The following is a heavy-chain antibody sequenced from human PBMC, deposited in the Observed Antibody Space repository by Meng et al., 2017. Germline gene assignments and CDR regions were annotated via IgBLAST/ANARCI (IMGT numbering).Heavy chain of an antibody. D-gene: IGHD3-3*01. V-gene: IGHV7-4-1*02. Sequence: QVQLVQSGTEVKKPGASVTVSCKASGYTLTSYAMNWVRQAPGQGLEWMGWINTNTGNPTYAQGFTGRFVFSLDTSVSTAYLQISSLKAEDTAVYYCARWAYDFWSGYYWFDPWGQGTLVTVSS. CDR3: ARWAYDFWSGYYWFDP. J-gene: IGHJ5*02. CDR2: INTNTGNP. CDR1: GYTLTSYA.